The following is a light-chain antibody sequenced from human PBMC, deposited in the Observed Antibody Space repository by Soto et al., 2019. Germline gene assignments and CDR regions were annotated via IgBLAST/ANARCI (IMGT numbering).Light chain of an antibody. Sequence: EIVMTQSPATLSVSPGERAPLSCRASQSISSNLAWYQQKPGQAPRLLMFRTSSRATGFPARFSGSGFGTEFNLTISSLQSEDFGVYYCQQYNNWPRATFGGGTKGDIK. CDR1: QSISSN. CDR3: QQYNNWPRAT. CDR2: RTS. V-gene: IGKV3-15*01. J-gene: IGKJ4*01.